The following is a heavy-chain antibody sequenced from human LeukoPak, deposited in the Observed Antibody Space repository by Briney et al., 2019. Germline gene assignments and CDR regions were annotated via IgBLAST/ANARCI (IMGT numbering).Heavy chain of an antibody. D-gene: IGHD3-10*01. V-gene: IGHV4-59*12. CDR1: GGSINNYY. CDR3: GSGDYYYFDY. Sequence: SETLSLTCIVSGGSINNYYWSWIRQPPGKGLEWIGYIYYSGSTNYNPSLKSRVTISIDKSKNQFSLNLSSVTAADTAVYYCGSGDYYYFDYWGQGTLVAVSS. CDR2: IYYSGST. J-gene: IGHJ4*02.